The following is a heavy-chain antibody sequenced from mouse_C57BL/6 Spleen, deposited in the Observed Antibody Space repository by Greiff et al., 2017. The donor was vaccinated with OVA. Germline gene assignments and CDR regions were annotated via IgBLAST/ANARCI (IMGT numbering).Heavy chain of an antibody. J-gene: IGHJ3*01. V-gene: IGHV1-7*01. CDR3: ARPLIDYYGSTWFAY. D-gene: IGHD1-1*01. CDR2: INPSSGYT. Sequence: QVQLKQSGAELAKPGASVKLSCKASGYTFTSYWMHWVKQRPGQGLEWIGYINPSSGYTKYNQKFKDKATLTADKSSSTAYMQLSSLTYEDSAVYYCARPLIDYYGSTWFAYWGQGTLVTVSA. CDR1: GYTFTSYW.